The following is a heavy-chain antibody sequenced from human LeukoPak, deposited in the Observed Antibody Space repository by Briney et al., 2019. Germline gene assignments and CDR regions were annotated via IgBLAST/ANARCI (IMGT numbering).Heavy chain of an antibody. Sequence: GGSLRLSCAASGFTFSSYGMSWVRQAPGKGLEWVSAISGSGGSTYYADSVKGRFTISRDNSKNTLYLQMNSLRAEDTAVYYCAREGGPTYYYGSGSYYSGPYYYYYMDVWGKGTTVTVSS. V-gene: IGHV3-23*01. CDR2: ISGSGGST. D-gene: IGHD3-10*01. CDR1: GFTFSSYG. CDR3: AREGGPTYYYGSGSYYSGPYYYYYMDV. J-gene: IGHJ6*03.